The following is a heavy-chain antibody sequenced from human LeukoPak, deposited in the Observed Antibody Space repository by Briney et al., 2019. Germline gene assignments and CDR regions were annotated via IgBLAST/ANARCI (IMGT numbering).Heavy chain of an antibody. CDR1: GGTFSSYA. J-gene: IGHJ4*02. CDR2: IIPIFGTA. D-gene: IGHD6-13*01. Sequence: EASVKVSCKASGGTFSSYAISWVRQAPGQGLEWMGGIIPIFGTANYAQKFQGRVTITADESTSTAYMELSSLRSEDTAVYYCARDDGIGSSSPHFDYWGQGTLVTVSS. V-gene: IGHV1-69*01. CDR3: ARDDGIGSSSPHFDY.